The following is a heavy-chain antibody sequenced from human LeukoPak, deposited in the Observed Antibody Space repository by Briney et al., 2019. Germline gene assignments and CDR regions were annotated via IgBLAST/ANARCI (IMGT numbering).Heavy chain of an antibody. Sequence: GGSLRLSCAASGFTFTSHWMSWVRQAPGKGLEWVANIKQDVSEKYYVDSVKGRFTISRDNSKNSLYLQMNSLRTEDTALYYCAKENQGYYGSGSYNYWGQGTLVTVSS. J-gene: IGHJ4*02. CDR1: GFTFTSHW. CDR3: AKENQGYYGSGSYNY. V-gene: IGHV3-7*05. D-gene: IGHD3-10*01. CDR2: IKQDVSEK.